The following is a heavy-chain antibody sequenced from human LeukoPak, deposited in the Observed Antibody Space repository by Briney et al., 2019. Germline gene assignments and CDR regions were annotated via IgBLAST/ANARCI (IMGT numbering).Heavy chain of an antibody. Sequence: PGGSLRLSCAASGFSFSTYGMSWVRQAPGKGLEWLSYISSSSTRYYADSVKGRFTISRDNAKNSLYLQMNSLRAEDTAVYYCARDLLVVAPFDYWGQGTLVSVSS. CDR3: ARDLLVVAPFDY. V-gene: IGHV3-48*04. D-gene: IGHD2-15*01. J-gene: IGHJ4*02. CDR2: ISSSSTR. CDR1: GFSFSTYG.